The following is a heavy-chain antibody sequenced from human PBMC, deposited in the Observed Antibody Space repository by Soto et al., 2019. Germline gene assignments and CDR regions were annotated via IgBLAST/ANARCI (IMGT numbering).Heavy chain of an antibody. CDR1: GGTFSSYA. CDR3: ARSQGSSTSLEIYYYYYYGMDV. CDR2: IIPISGTA. V-gene: IGHV1-69*01. Sequence: QVQLVQSGAEVKKPGSSVKVSCKASGGTFSSYAISWVRQAPGQGLEWMGGIIPISGTANHAQKFQGRVTITADESTSTVYMELSSLRSEDTAVYFCARSQGSSTSLEIYYYYYYGMDVWGQGTTVTVSS. D-gene: IGHD2-2*01. J-gene: IGHJ6*02.